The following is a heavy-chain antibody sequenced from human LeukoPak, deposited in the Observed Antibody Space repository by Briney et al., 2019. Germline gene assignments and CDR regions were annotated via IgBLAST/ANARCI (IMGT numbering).Heavy chain of an antibody. CDR2: INPNSGGT. J-gene: IGHJ5*02. D-gene: IGHD3-16*01. CDR1: GYTFATYY. CDR3: ARGEGATRNWFDP. V-gene: IGHV1-2*06. Sequence: ASVKVSCKASGYTFATYYIHWVRQAPGQGLEWMGRINPNSGGTNYAQKFQGRVTMTRDTSINTAHMELTRLRSDDTAIYYCARGEGATRNWFDPWGQGTLVTVSS.